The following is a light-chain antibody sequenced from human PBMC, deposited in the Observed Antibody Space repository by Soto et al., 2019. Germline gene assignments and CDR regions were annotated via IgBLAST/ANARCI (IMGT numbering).Light chain of an antibody. CDR3: QQYYSYPRT. CDR2: AAS. V-gene: IGKV1-8*01. J-gene: IGKJ1*01. Sequence: AIRITQSPSSLSASTGDRVTITCRASQGISCYLAWYQQKPGKAPKLLIYAASTLQSGVPSRFSGSGSGTDFTLTISCLQSEDFATYYCQQYYSYPRTFGQGTKVDIK. CDR1: QGISCY.